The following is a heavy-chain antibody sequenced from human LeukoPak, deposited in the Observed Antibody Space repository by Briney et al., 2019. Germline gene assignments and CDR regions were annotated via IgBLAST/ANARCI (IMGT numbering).Heavy chain of an antibody. D-gene: IGHD1-26*01. CDR3: TTTPTTYYYYYGMDV. J-gene: IGHJ6*02. V-gene: IGHV3-15*01. CDR1: GFTFSNVW. CDR2: IKSKTDGGTT. Sequence: GGSLRLSCAASGFTFSNVWMSWVRQAPGKGLEWVGRIKSKTDGGTTDYAAPVKGRFTISRDDSKNTLYLQMNSLKTEDTAVYYCTTTPTTYYYYYGMDVWGQGTTVTVSS.